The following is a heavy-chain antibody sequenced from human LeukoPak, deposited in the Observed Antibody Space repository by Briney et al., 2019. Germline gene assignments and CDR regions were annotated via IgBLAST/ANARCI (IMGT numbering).Heavy chain of an antibody. Sequence: GGSLRLSCAASGFTFSSYSMNWVRQAPGKGLEWVSSIGSSSSYIYYADSVKGRFTISRDNAKNSLYLQMNSLRAEDTAVYYCASEGAARRNWFDPWGQGTLVTVSS. V-gene: IGHV3-21*01. CDR2: IGSSSSYI. D-gene: IGHD6-6*01. J-gene: IGHJ5*02. CDR3: ASEGAARRNWFDP. CDR1: GFTFSSYS.